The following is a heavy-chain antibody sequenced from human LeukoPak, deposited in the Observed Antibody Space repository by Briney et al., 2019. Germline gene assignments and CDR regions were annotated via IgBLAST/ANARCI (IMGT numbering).Heavy chain of an antibody. Sequence: GGSLRLSCAASGFTFDDYAMHWVRQAPGKGLEWVSLISWDGGSTYYADSVKGRFTISRDNAKNSLYLQMNSLRAEDTAVYYCARDPSPILRRNYFDYWGQGTLVTVSS. J-gene: IGHJ4*02. CDR1: GFTFDDYA. CDR3: ARDPSPILRRNYFDY. D-gene: IGHD4-17*01. V-gene: IGHV3-43D*03. CDR2: ISWDGGST.